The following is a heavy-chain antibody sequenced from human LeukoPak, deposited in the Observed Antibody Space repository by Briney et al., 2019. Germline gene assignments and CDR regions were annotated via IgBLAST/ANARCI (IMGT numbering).Heavy chain of an antibody. V-gene: IGHV3-13*04. CDR2: IGTIGDT. D-gene: IGHD4-17*01. CDR1: GFTFNSYD. Sequence: GGSLRLSCVASGFTFNSYDMHWVRQVTGKGLEWVSAIGTIGDTYYSASVKGRFTISRDNAKNSLYLQMTSLRADDTAVYYCARVRAYDDYGDYFDYWGQGSLVTVSS. J-gene: IGHJ4*02. CDR3: ARVRAYDDYGDYFDY.